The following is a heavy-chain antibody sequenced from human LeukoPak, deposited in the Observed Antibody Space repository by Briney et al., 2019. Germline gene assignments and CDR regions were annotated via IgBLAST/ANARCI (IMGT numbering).Heavy chain of an antibody. CDR3: ARTLSYGQYYYMDV. D-gene: IGHD5-18*01. V-gene: IGHV4-4*09. J-gene: IGHJ6*03. CDR2: IYTSGST. CDR1: GGSISSYY. Sequence: SETLSLTCTVSGGSISSYYWSWIRQPPGEGLEWIGYIYTSGSTNYNPSLKSRVTISVDTSKNQFSLKLSSVTAADTAVYYCARTLSYGQYYYMDVWGKGTTVTVSS.